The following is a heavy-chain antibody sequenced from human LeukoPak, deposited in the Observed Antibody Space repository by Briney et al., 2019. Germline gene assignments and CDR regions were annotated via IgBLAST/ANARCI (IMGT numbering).Heavy chain of an antibody. Sequence: PETLSLTCTVSSGSINSYYWGWARQPAGRGLEWIGRIYTTGIANYNPSLQSRLTMSVDTSKRQFSLNLRSVTAADTAIYYCARQGYTASHYFLDYWSQGTLVTVSS. CDR2: IYTTGIA. CDR1: SGSINSYY. V-gene: IGHV4-4*07. J-gene: IGHJ4*02. D-gene: IGHD3-16*02. CDR3: ARQGYTASHYFLDY.